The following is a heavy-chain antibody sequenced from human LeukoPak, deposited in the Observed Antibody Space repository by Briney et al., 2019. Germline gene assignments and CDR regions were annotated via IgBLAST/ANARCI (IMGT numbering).Heavy chain of an antibody. CDR3: AKKSLYDFWSGTDY. J-gene: IGHJ4*02. CDR1: GFTFSSYA. D-gene: IGHD3-3*01. V-gene: IGHV3-23*01. Sequence: PGRSLRLSCAASGFTFSSYAMSWVRQAPGKGLEWVSAISGSGGSTYYADSVKGRFTISRDNSKNTLYLQMNSLRAEDTAVYYCAKKSLYDFWSGTDYWGQGTLVTVSS. CDR2: ISGSGGST.